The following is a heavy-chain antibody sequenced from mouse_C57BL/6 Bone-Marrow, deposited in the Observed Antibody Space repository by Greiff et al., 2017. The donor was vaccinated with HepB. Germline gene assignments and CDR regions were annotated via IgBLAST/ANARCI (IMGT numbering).Heavy chain of an antibody. CDR2: IWTGGGT. CDR1: GFSLTSYA. J-gene: IGHJ3*01. V-gene: IGHV2-9-1*01. D-gene: IGHD2-3*01. CDR3: AIYDGYQGAWFAY. Sequence: VKLMESGPGLVAPSQSLSITCTVSGFSLTSYAISWVRQPPGKGLEWLGVIWTGGGTNYNSALKSRLSISKDNSKSQVFLKMNSLQTDDTARYYCAIYDGYQGAWFAYWGQGTLVTVSA.